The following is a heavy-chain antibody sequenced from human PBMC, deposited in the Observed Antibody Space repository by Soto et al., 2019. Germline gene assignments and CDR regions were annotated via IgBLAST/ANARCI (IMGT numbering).Heavy chain of an antibody. V-gene: IGHV4-4*07. CDR1: GGSISSYY. D-gene: IGHD6-13*01. CDR2: IYTSGST. J-gene: IGHJ6*02. CDR3: AREAWGSSSWYIYYGMDV. Sequence: PSETLSLTCTVSGGSISSYYWSWIRQPPGKGLEWIGRIYTSGSTNYNPSLKSRVTMSVDTSKNQFSLKLSSVTAADTAVYYCAREAWGSSSWYIYYGMDVWGQGTTVTVSS.